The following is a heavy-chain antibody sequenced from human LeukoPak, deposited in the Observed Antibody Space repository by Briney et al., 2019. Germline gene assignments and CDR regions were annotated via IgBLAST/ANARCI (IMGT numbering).Heavy chain of an antibody. V-gene: IGHV3-23*01. J-gene: IGHJ4*02. D-gene: IGHD1-26*01. CDR3: AKSQDGGRLFHFDY. CDR1: GFTFSSYA. Sequence: PGGSLRLSCAASGFTFSSYAMSWVRQAPGKGLEWVSVISDSGGSTYSADSVKGRFTISRDNSKNTLYLQMNSLRAEDTAVYFCAKSQDGGRLFHFDYWGQGTLVTVSS. CDR2: ISDSGGST.